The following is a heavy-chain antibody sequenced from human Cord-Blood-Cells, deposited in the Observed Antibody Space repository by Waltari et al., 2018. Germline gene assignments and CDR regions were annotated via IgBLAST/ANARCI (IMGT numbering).Heavy chain of an antibody. D-gene: IGHD7-27*01. CDR3: ARGAELGMTIFDY. CDR2: IYHSGST. Sequence: QLQLQESGSGLVKPSQTLSLTCAVSGCSISSGRYSWSWILQPPGKGLEWIGYIYHSGSTYYNPSLKSRVTISVDRSKNQFSLKLSSVTAADTAVYYCARGAELGMTIFDYWGQGTLVTVSS. V-gene: IGHV4-30-2*01. CDR1: GCSISSGRYS. J-gene: IGHJ4*02.